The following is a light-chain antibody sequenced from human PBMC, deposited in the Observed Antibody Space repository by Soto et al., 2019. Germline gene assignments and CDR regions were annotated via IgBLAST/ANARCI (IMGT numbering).Light chain of an antibody. V-gene: IGKV3-15*01. Sequence: EIVMTQSPATLSVSPGERATLSCRASQNINNNLAWYQQKPGQVPRLLIYHASTGATGIPARFSGSGSGTELTLTISSVQSEDFPFYYCQQYNDWPLTFGGGTKVEIK. CDR3: QQYNDWPLT. J-gene: IGKJ4*01. CDR1: QNINNN. CDR2: HAS.